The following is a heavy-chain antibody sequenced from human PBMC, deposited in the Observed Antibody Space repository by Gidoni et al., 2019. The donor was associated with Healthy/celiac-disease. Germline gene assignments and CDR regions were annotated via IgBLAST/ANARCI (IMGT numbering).Heavy chain of an antibody. V-gene: IGHV3-7*01. CDR3: ARGSDYGNYGPDY. D-gene: IGHD4-17*01. J-gene: IGHJ4*02. CDR2: IKEDGRER. Sequence: MSWVRQAPGKGLEWVANIKEDGRERFFVDSVKGRFTISRDNAKSSLYLQMNSLRAEDTAVYYRARGSDYGNYGPDYWGQGTLVTVSS.